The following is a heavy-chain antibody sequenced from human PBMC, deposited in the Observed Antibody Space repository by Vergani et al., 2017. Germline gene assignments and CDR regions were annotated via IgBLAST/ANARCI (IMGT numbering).Heavy chain of an antibody. CDR2: IYYSGST. J-gene: IGHJ6*03. Sequence: QLQLQESGPGLVKPSETLSLTCTVSGGSISSYYWSWIRQPPGKGLEWIGYIYYSGSTNYNPSLKSRVTISVDTSKNQFSLKLSSVTAADTAVYYCARPYSSSWTYYYYYMDVWGKGTTVTVSS. CDR3: ARPYSSSWTYYYYYMDV. D-gene: IGHD6-13*01. CDR1: GGSISSYY. V-gene: IGHV4-59*01.